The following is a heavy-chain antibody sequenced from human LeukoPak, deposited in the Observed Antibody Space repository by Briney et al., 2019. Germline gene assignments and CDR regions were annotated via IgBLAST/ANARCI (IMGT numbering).Heavy chain of an antibody. CDR3: ARDGPDYGDFNWFAP. CDR1: GCTFSRYC. Sequence: PGGSLRLSCAASGCTFSRYCMSWVRQAPGKGMEWLATIKQDGNEKFYVDSVKGRFTISRDNAKNSLYLQMSSLRAEDTAIYYCARDGPDYGDFNWFAPWGQGTLVTVSS. V-gene: IGHV3-7*01. D-gene: IGHD4-17*01. CDR2: IKQDGNEK. J-gene: IGHJ5*02.